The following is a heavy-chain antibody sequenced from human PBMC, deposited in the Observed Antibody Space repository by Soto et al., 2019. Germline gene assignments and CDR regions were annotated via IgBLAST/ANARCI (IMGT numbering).Heavy chain of an antibody. CDR1: GGSIINYY. CDR2: IYYSGTT. D-gene: IGHD1-1*01. CDR3: AREGRMGTFDY. V-gene: IGHV4-59*01. J-gene: IGHJ4*02. Sequence: SETLSLTCTVSGGSIINYYWSWIRQPPGRGLEWIGYIYYSGTTSYNPSLRSRVTISVDTSKNQFSLKLSSVTAADTAVYYCAREGRMGTFDYWGQGALVTVSS.